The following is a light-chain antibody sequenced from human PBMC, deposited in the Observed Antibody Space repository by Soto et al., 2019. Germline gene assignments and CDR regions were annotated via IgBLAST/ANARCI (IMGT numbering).Light chain of an antibody. V-gene: IGKV1-5*03. Sequence: DIQMTQSPSTPSASVGDRVTITCRASQSISSWLAWYQQKPGKAPKLLIYKASSLESGVPSRFSGSGSGTEFTLTISSLQPDDFATYYCQQYNSRTFGQGTKVDIK. CDR2: KAS. CDR3: QQYNSRT. J-gene: IGKJ1*01. CDR1: QSISSW.